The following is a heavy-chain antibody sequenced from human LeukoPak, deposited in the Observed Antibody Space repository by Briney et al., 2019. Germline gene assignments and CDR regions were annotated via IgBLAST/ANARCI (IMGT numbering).Heavy chain of an antibody. Sequence: GGSLRLSCAASGSTFSSYGMHWVRQAPGKGLEWVAFIRYDGSNKYYANSVKGRFTISRDNSKNTLYLQMNSLRAEDTAVYYCAKPDSVAGLFDYWGQGTLVTVSS. CDR2: IRYDGSNK. D-gene: IGHD6-19*01. V-gene: IGHV3-30*02. CDR1: GSTFSSYG. CDR3: AKPDSVAGLFDY. J-gene: IGHJ4*02.